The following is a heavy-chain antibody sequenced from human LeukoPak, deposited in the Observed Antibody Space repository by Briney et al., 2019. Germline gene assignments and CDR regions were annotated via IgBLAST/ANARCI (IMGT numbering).Heavy chain of an antibody. J-gene: IGHJ4*02. D-gene: IGHD2-21*01. Sequence: GGSLRLSCAASGFTFDGYGMSWVRQAPGKGLEWVSGINWSGGSTGYADSVKGRFTISRDNAKNSLYLQMNSLRAEDTALYYCARAFKYSMSGYYFDYWGQGTLVTVSS. CDR3: ARAFKYSMSGYYFDY. V-gene: IGHV3-20*04. CDR1: GFTFDGYG. CDR2: INWSGGST.